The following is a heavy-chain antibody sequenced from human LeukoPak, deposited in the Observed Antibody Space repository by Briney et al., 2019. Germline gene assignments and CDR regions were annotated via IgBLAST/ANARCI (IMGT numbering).Heavy chain of an antibody. V-gene: IGHV3-23*01. CDR2: LSGSGSST. CDR1: GFTFSNFA. Sequence: GGSLRLSCTASGFTFSNFAMSWVRQAPGKGLEWVSTLSGSGSSTYYADSVKGRFTISGDNSKNTVYLQMNSLRAEDTALYYCAKTVAGEYWGQGTLVTVSS. CDR3: AKTVAGEY. J-gene: IGHJ4*02. D-gene: IGHD6-19*01.